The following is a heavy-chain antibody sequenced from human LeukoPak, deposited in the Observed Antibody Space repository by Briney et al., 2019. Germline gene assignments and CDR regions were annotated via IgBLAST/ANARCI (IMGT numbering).Heavy chain of an antibody. CDR3: ARDQLPPLQYYYYGMDV. CDR2: IKPDGSAQ. V-gene: IGHV3-7*01. J-gene: IGHJ6*02. D-gene: IGHD5-24*01. CDR1: GFTFSSNW. Sequence: GGSLRLSCATSGFTFSSNWMSWVRHVPGRGLDWVANIKPDGSAQYYADSVKGRFTISRDNSKNTLYLQMNSLRAEDTAVYYCARDQLPPLQYYYYGMDVWGQGTTVTVSS.